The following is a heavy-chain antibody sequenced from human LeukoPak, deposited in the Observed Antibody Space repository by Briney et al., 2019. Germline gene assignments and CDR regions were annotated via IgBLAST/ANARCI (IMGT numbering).Heavy chain of an antibody. J-gene: IGHJ3*02. CDR3: AREGLGALWDI. CDR2: IKQDESER. CDR1: GFTFSSYW. Sequence: AGGSLRLSCTASGFTFSSYWMGWVRQAPGKGLEWVAHIKQDESERYYVNSAKGRFTISRDNAKKSLFLQMNSLRVEDTGMYFCAREGLGALWDIWGRGTMVTVSS. V-gene: IGHV3-7*03. D-gene: IGHD1-26*01.